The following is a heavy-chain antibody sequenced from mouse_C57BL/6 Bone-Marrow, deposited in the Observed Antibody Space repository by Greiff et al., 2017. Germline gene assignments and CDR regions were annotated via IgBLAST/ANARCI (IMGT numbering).Heavy chain of an antibody. V-gene: IGHV3-6*01. CDR2: ISYDGSN. CDR3: ASRGFCGSSHYAMDD. Sequence: VQLKESGPGLVKPSQSLSLTCSATGYSFTSCYYCYWIRQCPGNKLECMGYISYDGSNNYNPSFKNQTTITLDTSKNQFFLKLNSVTTEDSATYCGASRGFCGSSHYAMDDWGQGTSVTVSS. D-gene: IGHD1-1*01. J-gene: IGHJ4*01. CDR1: GYSFTSCYY.